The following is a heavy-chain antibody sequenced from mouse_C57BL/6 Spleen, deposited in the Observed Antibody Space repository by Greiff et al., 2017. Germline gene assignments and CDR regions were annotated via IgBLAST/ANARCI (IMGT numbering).Heavy chain of an antibody. Sequence: EVQLQQSGPELVKPGASVKISCKASGYTFTDYYMNWVKQSHGKSLEWIGDINPNNGGTSYNQKFKGKATLTVDKSSSTAYMELRSLTSEDSAVYYCARNSYVDYWGQGTTLTVSS. J-gene: IGHJ2*01. CDR3: ARNSYVDY. CDR2: INPNNGGT. CDR1: GYTFTDYY. V-gene: IGHV1-26*01.